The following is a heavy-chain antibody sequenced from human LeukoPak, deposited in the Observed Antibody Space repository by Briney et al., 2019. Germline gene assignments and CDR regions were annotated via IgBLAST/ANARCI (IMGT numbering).Heavy chain of an antibody. Sequence: GGSLRLSCAASGFTVSSNYMSWVRQAPGKGLEWVSVIYSGGSTYYADSVKGRFTISRDDSENTLYLQMDSLRADDTAVYYCATGYYFGSGSYGYLDYWGQGTLVTVSS. CDR1: GFTVSSNY. CDR3: ATGYYFGSGSYGYLDY. V-gene: IGHV3-53*01. J-gene: IGHJ4*02. D-gene: IGHD3-10*01. CDR2: IYSGGST.